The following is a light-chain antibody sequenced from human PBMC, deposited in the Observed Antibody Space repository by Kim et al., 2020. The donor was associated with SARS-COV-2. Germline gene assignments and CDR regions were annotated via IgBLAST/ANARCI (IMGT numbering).Light chain of an antibody. CDR1: QSISTY. V-gene: IGKV1-39*01. Sequence: DIQMTQSPSSLAASVGDRVTIACRASQSISTYLNWYQQKPGKAPKLLIYAASTLQSGVPSRFSGSGPGTDFTLTITSLQPEDFATYYCQQRHSTPLLTFGGGTKVDIK. CDR2: AAS. J-gene: IGKJ4*01. CDR3: QQRHSTPLLT.